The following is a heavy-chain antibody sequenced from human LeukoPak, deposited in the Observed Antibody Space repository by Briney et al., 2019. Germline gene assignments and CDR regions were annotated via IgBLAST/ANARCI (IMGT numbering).Heavy chain of an antibody. Sequence: GGSLRLSCAASGFTFSSYAMSWVGQAPGKGVEGLSPITCSAGTTYYPHPVKRRFTISRHNSKDPLYLQMNSLTAGGTAVYYCAKEGSDSDYWGQGTLVTVSS. J-gene: IGHJ4*02. D-gene: IGHD2-21*02. CDR1: GFTFSSYA. CDR3: AKEGSDSDY. V-gene: IGHV3-23*01. CDR2: ITCSAGTT.